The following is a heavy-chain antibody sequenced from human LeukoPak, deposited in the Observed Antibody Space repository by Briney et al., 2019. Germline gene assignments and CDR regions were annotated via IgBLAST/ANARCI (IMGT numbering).Heavy chain of an antibody. J-gene: IGHJ4*02. CDR2: IYYSGST. CDR3: ARDWAYGDSRGLDD. V-gene: IGHV4-31*03. D-gene: IGHD4-17*01. CDR1: GGSISSGGYY. Sequence: SETLSLTCTVSGGSISSGGYYWSWIRQHPGKGLEWIGYIYYSGSTYYNPSLKSRVTISVDTSKNQFSLKLSSVTAADTAVYYCARDWAYGDSRGLDDWGQGTLVTVSS.